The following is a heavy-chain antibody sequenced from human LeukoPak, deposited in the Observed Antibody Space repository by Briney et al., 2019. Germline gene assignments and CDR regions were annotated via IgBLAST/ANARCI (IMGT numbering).Heavy chain of an antibody. V-gene: IGHV1-69*13. CDR3: ARDHPTGLTGTTRARVPRDAFDI. CDR2: VIPIFGTA. CDR1: GGTFSSYA. J-gene: IGHJ3*02. D-gene: IGHD1-7*01. Sequence: ASVKVSCKASGGTFSSYAISWVRQAPGQGLEWMGGVIPIFGTANYAQKFQGRVTITADESTSTASMELSSLRSEDTAVYYCARDHPTGLTGTTRARVPRDAFDIWGQGTMVTVSS.